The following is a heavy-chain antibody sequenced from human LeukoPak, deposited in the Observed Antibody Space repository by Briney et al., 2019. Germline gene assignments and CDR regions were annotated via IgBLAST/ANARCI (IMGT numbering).Heavy chain of an antibody. CDR2: ISAYNGNT. Sequence: ASVKVSCKASGYTFTSYGISWVRQAPGQGLEWMGWISAYNGNTNYAQKLQGRVTMTTDTSTSTAYMELRSLRPDDTAVYYCARDNVVVVPAAMVGYYYYGMDVWGKGTTVTVSS. D-gene: IGHD2-2*01. J-gene: IGHJ6*04. CDR1: GYTFTSYG. V-gene: IGHV1-18*04. CDR3: ARDNVVVVPAAMVGYYYYGMDV.